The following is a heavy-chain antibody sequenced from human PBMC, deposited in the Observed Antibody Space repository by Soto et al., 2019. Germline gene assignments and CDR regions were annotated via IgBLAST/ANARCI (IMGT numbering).Heavy chain of an antibody. CDR2: IYYSGST. J-gene: IGHJ5*02. CDR3: ARQGVVVVPETNWCDP. D-gene: IGHD2-15*01. V-gene: IGHV4-59*08. Sequence: QVQLQESGPGLVKPSETLSLTCTVSGGSISSYYWSWIRQPPGKGLEWIGYIYYSGSTNYNPSLKSRVTISVDTSKNQFSLKLSSVTAADTAVYYCARQGVVVVPETNWCDPWGQGTLVTVSS. CDR1: GGSISSYY.